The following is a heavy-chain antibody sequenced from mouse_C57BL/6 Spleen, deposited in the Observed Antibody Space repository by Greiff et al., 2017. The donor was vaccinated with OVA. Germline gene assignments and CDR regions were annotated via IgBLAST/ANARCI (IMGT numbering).Heavy chain of an antibody. Sequence: EVKLMESGPELVKPGASVKIPCKASGYTFTDYNMDWVKQSHGKSLEWIGDINPNNGGTIYNQKFKGKATLTVDKSSSTAYMELRSLTSEDTAVYYCARESYYGSSYEGAWFAYWGQGTLVTVSA. CDR1: GYTFTDYN. CDR2: INPNNGGT. D-gene: IGHD1-1*01. V-gene: IGHV1-18*01. J-gene: IGHJ3*01. CDR3: ARESYYGSSYEGAWFAY.